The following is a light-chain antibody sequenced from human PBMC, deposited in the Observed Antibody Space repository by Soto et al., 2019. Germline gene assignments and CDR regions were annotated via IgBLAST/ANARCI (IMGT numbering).Light chain of an antibody. CDR3: QSYDNSLRGWV. V-gene: IGLV2-11*01. Sequence: QSVLTQPRSVSGSPGQSVTISCTGTSSDVGGYNFVSWYQQHPGKAPKLIIYDVTKRPSGVPDRFSGSKSGNTASLTITGLQTEDEAHYYCQSYDNSLRGWVFGGGTKVTVL. CDR1: SSDVGGYNF. CDR2: DVT. J-gene: IGLJ3*02.